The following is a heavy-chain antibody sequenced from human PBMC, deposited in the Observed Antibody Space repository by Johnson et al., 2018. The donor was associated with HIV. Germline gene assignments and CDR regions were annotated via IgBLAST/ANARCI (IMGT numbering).Heavy chain of an antibody. CDR1: GFTVSSNY. V-gene: IGHV3-23*04. CDR2: ISGSGGST. J-gene: IGHJ3*02. Sequence: EVQLVESGGGLIQPGGSLRLSCAASGFTVSSNYMSWVRQAPGQGLEWVSAISGSGGSTYYADSVKGRFPISRDNSKNTLYLQMNSLRAEDTAVYYCAKDQGGSYPYDAFDIWGQGTMVTVSS. CDR3: AKDQGGSYPYDAFDI. D-gene: IGHD1-26*01.